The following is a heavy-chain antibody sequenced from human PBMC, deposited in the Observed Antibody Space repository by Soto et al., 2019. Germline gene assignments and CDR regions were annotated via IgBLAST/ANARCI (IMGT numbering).Heavy chain of an antibody. CDR3: ARGGTPIDC. CDR1: GYTFTNFG. Sequence: QVQLVQSGAEVKKPGASVKVSCKASGYTFTNFGISWVRQAPGQGLEWMGWISAYNGNTNYAQNFQCRVRMPTATSTSTASMELRSLSSGDTAVYYCARGGTPIDCWGQGTLVTVPS. V-gene: IGHV1-18*01. D-gene: IGHD3-16*01. CDR2: ISAYNGNT. J-gene: IGHJ4*02.